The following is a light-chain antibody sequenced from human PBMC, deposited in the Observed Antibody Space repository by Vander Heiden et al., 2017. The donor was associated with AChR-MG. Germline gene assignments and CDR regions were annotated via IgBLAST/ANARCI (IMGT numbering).Light chain of an antibody. CDR1: QSVSSN. Sequence: EIVLTQSPATLSVSPGERATLSCRASQSVSSNLAWYQQKPGQAPRLLIYGASTRATGIPARFSGSGSGTEFTLTISSLQSEDFAVYYCQQYKNWPPLTFGGRTKGEIK. J-gene: IGKJ4*01. CDR2: GAS. CDR3: QQYKNWPPLT. V-gene: IGKV3-15*01.